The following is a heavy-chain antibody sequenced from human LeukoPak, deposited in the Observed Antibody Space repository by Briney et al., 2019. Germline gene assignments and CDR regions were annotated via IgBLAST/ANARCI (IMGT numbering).Heavy chain of an antibody. CDR2: INSSSSYI. CDR3: ARDLGSSWYTMDY. CDR1: GFTFSSYS. Sequence: GGSLRLSCAASGFTFSSYSMNWVRQAPGKGLEWVSSINSSSSYIYYADSVKGRFTISRDNAKNSLYLQMNSLRAEDTAVYYCARDLGSSWYTMDYWGQGTLVTVSS. V-gene: IGHV3-21*04. J-gene: IGHJ4*02. D-gene: IGHD6-13*01.